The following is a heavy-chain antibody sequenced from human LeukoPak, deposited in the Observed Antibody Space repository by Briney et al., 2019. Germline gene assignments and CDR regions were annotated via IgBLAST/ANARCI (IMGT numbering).Heavy chain of an antibody. J-gene: IGHJ4*02. CDR3: ARELPFDY. D-gene: IGHD1-26*01. V-gene: IGHV3-74*01. CDR1: GFTFSTYW. CDR2: ISGDGSTT. Sequence: GGSLRLSCAASGFTFSTYWIHWVRQAPGKGLVWVSRISGDGSTTNYADSVKGRFSISRDNAKNTLYLQMNSLRAEDTAVYYCARELPFDYWGQGPLVTVSS.